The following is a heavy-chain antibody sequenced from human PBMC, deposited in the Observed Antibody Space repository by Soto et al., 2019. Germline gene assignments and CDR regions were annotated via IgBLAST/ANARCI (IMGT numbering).Heavy chain of an antibody. CDR3: ARSTVTNPFNDY. J-gene: IGHJ4*02. D-gene: IGHD4-4*01. Sequence: GGSLRLSCAASGFTFSSYAMSWVRQAPRKGLEWVSAISGSGGSTYYADSVKGRFTISGDNSKNTLYLQMNSLRAEDTAVYYCARSTVTNPFNDYWGQGTLVTVSP. CDR1: GFTFSSYA. V-gene: IGHV3-23*01. CDR2: ISGSGGST.